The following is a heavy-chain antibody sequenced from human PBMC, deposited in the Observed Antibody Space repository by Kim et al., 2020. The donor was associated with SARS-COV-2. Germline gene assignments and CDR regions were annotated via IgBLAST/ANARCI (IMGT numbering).Heavy chain of an antibody. J-gene: IGHJ3*02. D-gene: IGHD3-3*01. V-gene: IGHV4-4*07. CDR3: ARALTIFGVVHIDAFDI. Sequence: SETLSLTCTVSGGSISSYYWSWIRQPAGKGLEWIGRIYTSGSTNYNPSLKSRVTMSVDTSKNQFSLKLSSVTAADTAVYYCARALTIFGVVHIDAFDIWGQGTMVTVSS. CDR2: IYTSGST. CDR1: GGSISSYY.